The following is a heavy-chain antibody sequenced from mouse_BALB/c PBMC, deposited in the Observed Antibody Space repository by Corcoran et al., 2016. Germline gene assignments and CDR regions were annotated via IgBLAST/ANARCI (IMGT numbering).Heavy chain of an antibody. CDR1: GYTFTNYG. CDR2: INTYTGEP. D-gene: IGHD3-2*01. CDR3: ARRRQLGLPYYFDY. Sequence: QIQLVQSGPELKKPGETVKISCKASGYTFTNYGMNWVKQAPGKGLKWMGWINTYTGEPTYADDFKGRFAFSLETSASTAYLQINNLKNGDMATYFCARRRQLGLPYYFDYWGQGTTLTVSS. V-gene: IGHV9-1*02. J-gene: IGHJ2*01.